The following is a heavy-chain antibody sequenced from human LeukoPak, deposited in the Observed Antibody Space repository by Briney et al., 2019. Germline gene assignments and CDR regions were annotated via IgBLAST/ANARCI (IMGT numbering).Heavy chain of an antibody. J-gene: IGHJ2*01. CDR3: ARFHSSSWTDWYFDL. D-gene: IGHD6-13*01. V-gene: IGHV4-34*01. CDR1: GGSFSGYY. CDR2: INHSGST. Sequence: KSSETLSLTCAVYGGSFSGYYWSWIRQPPGKGLEWIGEINHSGSTNYNPSLKSRVTISVDTSKNQFSLKLSSVTAADTAVYYCARFHSSSWTDWYFDLWGRGTLVTVSS.